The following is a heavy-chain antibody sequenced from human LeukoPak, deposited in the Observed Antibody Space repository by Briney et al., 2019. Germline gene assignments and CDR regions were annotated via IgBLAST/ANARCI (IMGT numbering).Heavy chain of an antibody. CDR1: GFTFSNAW. J-gene: IGHJ4*02. Sequence: GGSLRLSCAASGFTFSNAWMGWVRQAPGKGLEWVGRIKSKTDGGTTDYAAPVKGRFTISRDDSKNTLYLQMNSLKTEDTAVYYCTATYCSSTSCSNFDYLGQGTLVTVSS. D-gene: IGHD2-2*01. CDR2: IKSKTDGGTT. V-gene: IGHV3-15*01. CDR3: TATYCSSTSCSNFDY.